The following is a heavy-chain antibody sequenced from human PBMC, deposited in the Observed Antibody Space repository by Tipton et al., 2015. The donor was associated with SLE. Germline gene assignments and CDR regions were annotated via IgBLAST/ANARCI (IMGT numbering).Heavy chain of an antibody. Sequence: TLSLTCTVSGGSISSYYWSWFRQPAGKGLEWIGRIYSSGSTNDNPSLKSRVTMSVDTSKNQFSLKLSSVTAADTAVYYCARGPHSSSYDYWGQGTLVTVSS. D-gene: IGHD6-13*01. J-gene: IGHJ4*02. CDR3: ARGPHSSSYDY. V-gene: IGHV4-4*07. CDR2: IYSSGST. CDR1: GGSISSYY.